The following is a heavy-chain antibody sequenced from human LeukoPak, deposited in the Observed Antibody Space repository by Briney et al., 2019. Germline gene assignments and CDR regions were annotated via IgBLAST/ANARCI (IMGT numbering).Heavy chain of an antibody. CDR3: ARARSFGELLNAFDI. Sequence: SVKVSCKASGGTFSSYAISWVRQAPGRGLEWMGGIIPIFGTANYAQKFQGRVTITADESTSTAYMELSSLRSEDTAVYYCARARSFGELLNAFDIWGQGTMVTVSS. CDR1: GGTFSSYA. V-gene: IGHV1-69*13. D-gene: IGHD3-10*01. J-gene: IGHJ3*02. CDR2: IIPIFGTA.